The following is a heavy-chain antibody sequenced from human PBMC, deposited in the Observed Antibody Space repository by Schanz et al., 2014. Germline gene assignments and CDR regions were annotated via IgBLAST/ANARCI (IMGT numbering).Heavy chain of an antibody. V-gene: IGHV1-24*01. Sequence: QVQLVQSGAEVKKPGASVKVSCKVSGSIFSKLLMHWVRQGPAKGLEWMGGFDPKKGEAIYAQKFQGRVTMTEDTSTETAYMELSGLRSGDTAVYYCATNSPFRMVRGSNAFDAWGQGTTVTVSS. D-gene: IGHD3-10*01. CDR2: FDPKKGEA. CDR1: GSIFSKLL. J-gene: IGHJ3*01. CDR3: ATNSPFRMVRGSNAFDA.